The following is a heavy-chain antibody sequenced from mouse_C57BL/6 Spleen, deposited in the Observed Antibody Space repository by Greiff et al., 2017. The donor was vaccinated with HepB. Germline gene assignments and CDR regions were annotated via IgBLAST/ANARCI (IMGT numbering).Heavy chain of an antibody. D-gene: IGHD1-2*01. Sequence: VQLQQPGAELVMPGASVKLSCKASGYTFTSYWMHWVKQRPGQGLEWIGEIDPSDSYTNYNQKFKGKSTLTVDKSSSTAYMQLSSLTSEDSAVYYCARSITTAKGYWGQGITLTVSS. J-gene: IGHJ2*01. V-gene: IGHV1-69*01. CDR2: IDPSDSYT. CDR3: ARSITTAKGY. CDR1: GYTFTSYW.